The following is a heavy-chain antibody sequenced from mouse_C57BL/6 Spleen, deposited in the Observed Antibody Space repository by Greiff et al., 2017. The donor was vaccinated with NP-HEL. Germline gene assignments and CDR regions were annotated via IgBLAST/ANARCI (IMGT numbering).Heavy chain of an antibody. CDR1: GYTFTSYW. J-gene: IGHJ2*01. D-gene: IGHD2-4*01. V-gene: IGHV1-72*01. CDR2: IDPNSGGT. Sequence: QVHVKQPGAELVKPGASVKLSCKASGYTFTSYWMHWVKQRPGRGLEWIGRIDPNSGGTKYNEKFKSKATLTVDKPSSTAYMQLSSLTSEDSAVYYCAGMITTTKYYFDYWGQGTTLTVSS. CDR3: AGMITTTKYYFDY.